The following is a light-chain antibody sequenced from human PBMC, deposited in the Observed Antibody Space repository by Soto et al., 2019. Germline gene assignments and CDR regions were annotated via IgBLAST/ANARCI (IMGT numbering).Light chain of an antibody. CDR1: SNDFGTYYF. CDR3: CSYAGSYTLV. CDR2: DVS. J-gene: IGLJ2*01. V-gene: IGLV2-11*01. Sequence: QSVLTQPASVSGSPGQSITISCTRTSNDFGTYYFVSWYQQHPGKAPKLMIYDVSKRPSGVPDRFSGSKSGNTASLTISGLQAEDEADYYCCSYAGSYTLVFGGGTKVTVL.